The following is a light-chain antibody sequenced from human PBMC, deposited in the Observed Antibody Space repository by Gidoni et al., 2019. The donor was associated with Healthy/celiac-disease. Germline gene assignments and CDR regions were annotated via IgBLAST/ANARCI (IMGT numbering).Light chain of an antibody. CDR3: QVWDSSSDHLYV. CDR1: NIGSKS. J-gene: IGLJ1*01. Sequence: SYVLTQPPSVSVAPGKTARITCGGNNIGSKSVHCYQQKPGQAPVLVIYDDSDRPSGIPERFSGSNSGNTATLTISRVEAGDEADYYCQVWDSSSDHLYVFGTGTKVTVL. CDR2: DDS. V-gene: IGLV3-21*04.